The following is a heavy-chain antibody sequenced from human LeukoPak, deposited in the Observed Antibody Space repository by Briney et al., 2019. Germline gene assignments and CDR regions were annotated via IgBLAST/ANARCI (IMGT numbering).Heavy chain of an antibody. D-gene: IGHD3-10*01. CDR1: GGSISSSSYY. J-gene: IGHJ1*01. CDR3: AREPRDTMVRGVIDFQH. Sequence: SETLSLTCTVSGGSISSSSYYWGWIRQPPGKGLEWIGSIYYSGSTYYNPSLKSRVTISVDTSKNQFSLKLSSVTAADTAVYYCAREPRDTMVRGVIDFQHWGQGTLVTVSS. V-gene: IGHV4-39*07. CDR2: IYYSGST.